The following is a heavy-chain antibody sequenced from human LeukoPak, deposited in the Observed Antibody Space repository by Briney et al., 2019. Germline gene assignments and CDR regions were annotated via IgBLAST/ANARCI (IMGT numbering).Heavy chain of an antibody. J-gene: IGHJ6*02. CDR2: ISYDGSSE. Sequence: PGGSLRLSCAASGFTVSSNYMSWVRQAPGKGLEWVALISYDGSSEYYAGSVKGRFTISRDNSKITVYLQMNSLKAEDTAVYYCAKELYNYGDYGAEGLDVGGQGTTVTVS. D-gene: IGHD4-17*01. V-gene: IGHV3-30*18. CDR1: GFTVSSNY. CDR3: AKELYNYGDYGAEGLDV.